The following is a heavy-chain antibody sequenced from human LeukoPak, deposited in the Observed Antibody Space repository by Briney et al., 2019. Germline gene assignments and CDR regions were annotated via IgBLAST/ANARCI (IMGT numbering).Heavy chain of an antibody. J-gene: IGHJ3*02. CDR1: GLTFSDYY. Sequence: GGSLRLSCAASGLTFSDYYMSWIRQAPEKGLECVSYIRSSSSYTKYADSVKGRFTISRDNAKNSLYLQMNSLRAEDTAVYYCARGPDAFDIWGQETMVTVSS. CDR2: IRSSSSYT. V-gene: IGHV3-11*05. CDR3: ARGPDAFDI.